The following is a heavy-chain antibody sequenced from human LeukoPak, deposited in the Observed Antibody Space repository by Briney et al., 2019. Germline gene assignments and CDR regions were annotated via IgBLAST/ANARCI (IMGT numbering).Heavy chain of an antibody. Sequence: GGSLRLSCAASGFTFDDYAMHWVRQAPGKGLEWVSGISWNSGSIGYADSVKGRFTISRDNAKNSLYLQMNSLRAEDTALYYCAKDSMATINFGGAFDIWGQGTMVTVSS. J-gene: IGHJ3*02. D-gene: IGHD5-24*01. CDR3: AKDSMATINFGGAFDI. CDR2: ISWNSGSI. CDR1: GFTFDDYA. V-gene: IGHV3-9*01.